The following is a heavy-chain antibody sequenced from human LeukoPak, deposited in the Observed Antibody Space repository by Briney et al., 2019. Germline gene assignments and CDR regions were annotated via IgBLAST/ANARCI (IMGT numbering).Heavy chain of an antibody. CDR3: ARDDKDGYNSY. V-gene: IGHV1-2*02. D-gene: IGHD5-24*01. Sequence: ASVKVSCKASGYTFTGYYMHWVRQAPGQGLEWMGWINPNSGGTNYAQKFQGRVTITTDESTSTAYMELSSLRSEDTAVYYCARDDKDGYNSYWGQGTLVTVSS. CDR2: INPNSGGT. J-gene: IGHJ4*02. CDR1: GYTFTGYY.